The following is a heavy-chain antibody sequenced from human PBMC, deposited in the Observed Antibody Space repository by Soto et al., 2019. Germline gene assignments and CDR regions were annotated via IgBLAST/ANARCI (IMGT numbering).Heavy chain of an antibody. J-gene: IGHJ4*02. CDR1: GFSLSTTGVS. CDR3: ARSISGTTPSDY. Sequence: QITLKESGPPLVKPTQTLTLTCTFSGFSLSTTGVSVDWIRQPPGKALEWLALIYWDDDQRYSPSLKTRLTITKDTSKNQVLLTMTNMDPVDTATYYCARSISGTTPSDYWGQGTRVTVSP. D-gene: IGHD1-7*01. V-gene: IGHV2-5*02. CDR2: IYWDDDQ.